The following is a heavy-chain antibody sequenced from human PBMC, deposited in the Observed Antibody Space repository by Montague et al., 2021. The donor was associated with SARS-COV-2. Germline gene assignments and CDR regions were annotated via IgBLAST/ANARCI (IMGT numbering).Heavy chain of an antibody. CDR3: ARGSTVTHY. CDR1: GGSFIGYY. CDR2: INHSGST. J-gene: IGHJ4*02. D-gene: IGHD4-17*01. Sequence: SETLSLTSAVYGGSFIGYYWSWIRQPPGKGLEWIGEINHSGSTNYNPSLKSRVTISVDTSKNHFSLKLSSVTAADTAVYYCARGSTVTHYWGQGTLVTVSS. V-gene: IGHV4-34*01.